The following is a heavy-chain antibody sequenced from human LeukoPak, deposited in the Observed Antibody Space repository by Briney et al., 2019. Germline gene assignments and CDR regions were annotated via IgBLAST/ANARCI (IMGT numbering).Heavy chain of an antibody. D-gene: IGHD3-22*01. CDR1: GFTFRSYW. J-gene: IGHJ4*02. CDR2: ISSSSSYI. V-gene: IGHV3-21*01. CDR3: ARFISSGYPDY. Sequence: PGGSLRLSCAASGFTFRSYWTYWVRQAPGKGLEWVSSISSSSSYIYYADSVKGRFTISRDNAKNSLYLQMNSLRAEDTAVYYCARFISSGYPDYWGQRTLVTVSS.